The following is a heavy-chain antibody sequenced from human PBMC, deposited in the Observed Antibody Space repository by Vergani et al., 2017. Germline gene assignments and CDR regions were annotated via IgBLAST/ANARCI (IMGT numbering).Heavy chain of an antibody. D-gene: IGHD2-2*02. J-gene: IGHJ4*02. Sequence: QVQLQQSGPGLVKPSQTLSLTCAISGDSVSSNSAAWNWIRQSPSRGLEWLGRTYYRSKWYNDYAVSVKSRITINPDTSKNQFSLQLNSVTPEDTAVYYCARGDRYCSSTSCYTGSLDYWGQGTLVTVSS. CDR1: GDSVSSNSAA. CDR2: TYYRSKWYN. V-gene: IGHV6-1*01. CDR3: ARGDRYCSSTSCYTGSLDY.